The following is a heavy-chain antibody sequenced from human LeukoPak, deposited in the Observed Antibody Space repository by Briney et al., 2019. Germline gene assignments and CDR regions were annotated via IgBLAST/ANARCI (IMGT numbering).Heavy chain of an antibody. Sequence: ASVKVSCKASGYTFTSYYMHWVRQAPGQGLEWMGWINPNSGGTNYAQKFQGRVTMTRDTSISTAYMELSRLRSDDTAVYYCAKIAAAGTSFDYWGQGTLVTVSS. J-gene: IGHJ4*02. V-gene: IGHV1-2*02. CDR3: AKIAAAGTSFDY. D-gene: IGHD6-13*01. CDR1: GYTFTSYY. CDR2: INPNSGGT.